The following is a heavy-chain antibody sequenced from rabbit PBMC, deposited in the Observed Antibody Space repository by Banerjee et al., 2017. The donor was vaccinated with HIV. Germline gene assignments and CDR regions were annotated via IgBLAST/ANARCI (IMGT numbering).Heavy chain of an antibody. CDR2: INAITGKA. D-gene: IGHD1-1*01. V-gene: IGHV1S40*01. Sequence: QSLEESGGGLVQPEGSLTLTCTASGFSFSSSYYMCWVRQAPGKGLEWIACINAITGKAVYASWAKGRFTFSKTSSTTVTLQMTSLTAADTATYFCARNYVNAFDPWGPGTLVTVS. J-gene: IGHJ2*01. CDR1: GFSFSSSYY. CDR3: ARNYVNAFDP.